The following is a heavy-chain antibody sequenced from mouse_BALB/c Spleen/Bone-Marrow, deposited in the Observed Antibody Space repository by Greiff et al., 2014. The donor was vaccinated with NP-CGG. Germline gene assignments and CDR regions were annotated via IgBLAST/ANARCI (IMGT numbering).Heavy chain of an antibody. D-gene: IGHD3-3*01. CDR1: GFTFSGYG. J-gene: IGHJ2*01. CDR3: ARGRDWFDY. CDR2: ISGSGSST. Sequence: EVHLVESGGGLVQPGGSLKLSCAASGFTFSGYGMSWVRQTPDKGLELVATISGSGSSTYYPDSVKGRFTISRDNARNILYLQMSSLKSEDTAMYYCARGRDWFDYWGQGTTLTVSS. V-gene: IGHV5-6-3*01.